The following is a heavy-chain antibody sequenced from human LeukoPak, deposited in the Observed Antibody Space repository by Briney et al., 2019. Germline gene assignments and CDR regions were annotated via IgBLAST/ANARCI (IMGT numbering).Heavy chain of an antibody. Sequence: GGSLILSCAVSGFTVSSNYMSWVRQAPGKGLEWVSLIFTGGTTYYADSVKGRFTISRENSKNTLYLQMDSLRAEDTAVYYCARASTSGYHYFDYWGQGTLVTVSS. CDR3: ARASTSGYHYFDY. CDR2: IFTGGTT. V-gene: IGHV3-53*01. CDR1: GFTVSSNY. J-gene: IGHJ4*02. D-gene: IGHD3-22*01.